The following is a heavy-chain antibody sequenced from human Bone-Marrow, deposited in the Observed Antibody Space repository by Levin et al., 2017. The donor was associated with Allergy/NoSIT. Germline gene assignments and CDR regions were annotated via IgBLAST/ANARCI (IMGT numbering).Heavy chain of an antibody. CDR1: GFTFSSFW. J-gene: IGHJ4*02. D-gene: IGHD3-10*01. Sequence: SCAASGFTFSSFWMTWVRQAPGKGLEWVANIKQDGSEQNYMDSVKGRFTISRDNAKNSLYLQMNSLRAEDTAVYYCADPPSGFWGQGTLVTVSS. V-gene: IGHV3-7*01. CDR3: ADPPSGF. CDR2: IKQDGSEQ.